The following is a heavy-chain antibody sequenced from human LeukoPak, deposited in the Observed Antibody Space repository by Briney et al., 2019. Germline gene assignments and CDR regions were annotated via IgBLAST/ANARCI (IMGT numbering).Heavy chain of an antibody. D-gene: IGHD3-3*01. Sequence: GESLKISCKGSGYNFTSYWIGWVRQMPGKGLEWMGWISAYNGNTNYAQKLQGRVTMTTDTSTSTAYMELRSLRSDDTAVYYCARVRYDFWSGYDEAAEYFQHWGQGTLVTVSS. CDR1: GYNFTSYW. CDR2: ISAYNGNT. J-gene: IGHJ1*01. V-gene: IGHV1-18*04. CDR3: ARVRYDFWSGYDEAAEYFQH.